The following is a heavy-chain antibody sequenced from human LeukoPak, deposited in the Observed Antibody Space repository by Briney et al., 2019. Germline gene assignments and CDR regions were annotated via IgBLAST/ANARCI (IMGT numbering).Heavy chain of an antibody. CDR2: ISAYNGNT. CDR3: ARDFVAVAEYYFDY. J-gene: IGHJ4*02. D-gene: IGHD6-19*01. CDR1: GYTFTIYG. Sequence: ASVKVSCKASGYTFTIYGISWVRQAPGQGLEWMGWISAYNGNTNYAQKLQGRVTMTTDTSTSTAYMELRSLRSDDTAVYYCARDFVAVAEYYFDYWGQGTLVTVSS. V-gene: IGHV1-18*01.